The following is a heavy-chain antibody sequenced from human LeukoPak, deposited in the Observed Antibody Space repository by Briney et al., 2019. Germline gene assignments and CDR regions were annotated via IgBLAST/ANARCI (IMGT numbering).Heavy chain of an antibody. V-gene: IGHV1-18*01. J-gene: IGHJ5*02. D-gene: IGHD1-7*01. CDR1: GYTFTSYG. CDR2: ISAYNGNT. Sequence: EASVKVSCKASGYTFTSYGISWVRQAPGQGLERMGGISAYNGNTNYAQKLQGRVTMTTDTSTSTAYMELRSLRSDDAAVYYCASARGAYNWNYHWFDPWGQGTLVTVSS. CDR3: ASARGAYNWNYHWFDP.